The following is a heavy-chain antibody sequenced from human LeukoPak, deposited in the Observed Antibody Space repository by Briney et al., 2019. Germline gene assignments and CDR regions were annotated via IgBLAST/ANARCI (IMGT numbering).Heavy chain of an antibody. V-gene: IGHV3-30*18. J-gene: IGHJ4*02. CDR3: AKGGYYERPWYFDY. D-gene: IGHD3-22*01. CDR1: GFTFSHYA. CDR2: ISFDGTNK. Sequence: GGSLRLSCAASGFTFSHYAMHWVRQAPPQGLEWVAVISFDGTNKFYADSVKARFTISRDNSKNALYLQMNSLRAEDTAVYYCAKGGYYERPWYFDYWGQGTLVTVSS.